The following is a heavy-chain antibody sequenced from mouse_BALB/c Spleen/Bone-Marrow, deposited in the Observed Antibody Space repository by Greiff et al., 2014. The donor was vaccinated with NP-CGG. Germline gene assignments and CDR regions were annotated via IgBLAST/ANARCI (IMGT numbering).Heavy chain of an antibody. J-gene: IGHJ2*01. V-gene: IGHV1-69*02. Sequence: QVPLKQSGAELVRAGASVKLSCKAFGYTFTSYWVNWGKQRPGQGLEWIGNIFPSETYTNYNQKFKDKATLTVDKSSSTAYMQLSSPTSEDSAVYYCTRDNWDYWGQGTTLTVSS. CDR2: IFPSETYT. D-gene: IGHD4-1*01. CDR1: GYTFTSYW. CDR3: TRDNWDY.